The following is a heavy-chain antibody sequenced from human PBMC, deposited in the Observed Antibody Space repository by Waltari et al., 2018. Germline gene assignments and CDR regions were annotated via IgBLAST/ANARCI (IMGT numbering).Heavy chain of an antibody. CDR3: ARHTEDDNGDD. Sequence: QLVQSGTEVKKPGESLKISCKTSGYSFNNYWIGWVRQMPGKGLEWMGIVRPDNSDPRYGPSFRGQVTISADKSISIAYLQWSSLKASDTAIYYCARHTEDDNGDDWGQGTLVTVSS. CDR2: VRPDNSDP. D-gene: IGHD1-1*01. J-gene: IGHJ4*02. CDR1: GYSFNNYW. V-gene: IGHV5-51*01.